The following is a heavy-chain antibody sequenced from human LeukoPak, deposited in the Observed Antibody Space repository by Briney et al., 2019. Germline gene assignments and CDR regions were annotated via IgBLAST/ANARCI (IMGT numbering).Heavy chain of an antibody. CDR3: ARDTPPLWHSGYPGDY. D-gene: IGHD5-12*01. Sequence: GGSLRLSCAASGFTFSSYGMHWVRQAPGKGLEWVAVISYDGSDKYYADSVKGRFTISRDNSKNTLYLQMNSLRAEDTAVYYCARDTPPLWHSGYPGDYWGQGTLVTVSS. V-gene: IGHV3-30*14. CDR2: ISYDGSDK. CDR1: GFTFSSYG. J-gene: IGHJ4*02.